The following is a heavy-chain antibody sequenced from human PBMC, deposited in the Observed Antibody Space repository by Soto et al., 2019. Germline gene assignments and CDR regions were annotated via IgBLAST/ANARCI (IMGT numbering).Heavy chain of an antibody. D-gene: IGHD6-19*01. J-gene: IGHJ4*02. CDR2: IFYSGST. V-gene: IGHV4-59*11. CDR1: GGSISGHY. CDR3: ARVGSSGWSPDY. Sequence: QVQLQESGPGLVKPSETLSLTCTVSGGSISGHYWTWIRQPPGKGLEWIGYIFYSGSTNYNPSLKGRVTISVDTSKNQFSRKLSSVTAADTAVYFCARVGSSGWSPDYWGPGTLVTGSS.